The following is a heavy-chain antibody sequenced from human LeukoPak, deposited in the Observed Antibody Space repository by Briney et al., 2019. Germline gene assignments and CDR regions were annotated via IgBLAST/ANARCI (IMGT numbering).Heavy chain of an antibody. J-gene: IGHJ5*02. CDR3: AGSYYYGSGSYGS. V-gene: IGHV4-59*04. D-gene: IGHD3-10*01. CDR2: IYHSGST. Sequence: SETLSLTCTVSGGSISSYYWGWIRQPPGKGLEWIGSIYHSGSTYYNPSLKSRVTMSVDTSKNQFSLKLSSVTAADTAVYYCAGSYYYGSGSYGSWGQGTLVTVSS. CDR1: GGSISSYY.